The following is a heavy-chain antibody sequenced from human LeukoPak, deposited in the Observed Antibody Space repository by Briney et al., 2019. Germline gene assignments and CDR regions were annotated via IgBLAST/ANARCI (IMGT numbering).Heavy chain of an antibody. V-gene: IGHV1-2*06. CDR2: INPNSGGT. D-gene: IGHD3-16*01. Sequence: ASVKVSCKTSGYTFTGYYMHWLRQAPGQGLEWMGRINPNSGGTYYAQKFQGRVTMTRDTSISTSYMELTSLISDDTAVYYCAGGVIHGGGNWFDPGGRGTLVTVSS. CDR1: GYTFTGYY. J-gene: IGHJ5*02. CDR3: AGGVIHGGGNWFDP.